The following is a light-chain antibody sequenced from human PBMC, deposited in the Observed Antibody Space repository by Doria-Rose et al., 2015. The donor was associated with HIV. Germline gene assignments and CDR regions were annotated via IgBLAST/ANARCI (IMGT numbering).Light chain of an antibody. J-gene: IGKJ1*01. CDR1: QSFSSTY. CDR3: HQYGTSWT. Sequence: TQSPGTLSLSPGERATLSCRASQSFSSTYLAWYQRKPGQAPSLLIYAGSTRATGIPDRFSASGSGTDFTLTINRLEPEDFALYYCHQYGTSWTFGQGTKVEI. CDR2: AGS. V-gene: IGKV3-20*01.